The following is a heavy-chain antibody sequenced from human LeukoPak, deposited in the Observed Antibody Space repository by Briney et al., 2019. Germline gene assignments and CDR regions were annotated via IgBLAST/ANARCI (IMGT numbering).Heavy chain of an antibody. Sequence: PGGSLRLSCAASGFTFRTYGMHWVRQAPGKGLEWVTFIRYGGSDKFYADSVRGRFTISRDNSKNTLFLQLNSLRVEDTAVYYCAKRADYYDSSRALYEAFDLWGQGTMVTVSS. V-gene: IGHV3-30*02. CDR3: AKRADYYDSSRALYEAFDL. J-gene: IGHJ3*01. D-gene: IGHD3-16*01. CDR1: GFTFRTYG. CDR2: IRYGGSDK.